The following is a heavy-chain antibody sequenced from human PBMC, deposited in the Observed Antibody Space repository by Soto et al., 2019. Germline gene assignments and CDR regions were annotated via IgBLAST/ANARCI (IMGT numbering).Heavy chain of an antibody. CDR2: ISSSSSYT. CDR3: ARANYYDSSGYGMDV. CDR1: GFTFSDYY. D-gene: IGHD3-22*01. J-gene: IGHJ6*02. Sequence: QVQLVESGGGLVKPGGSLRLSCAASGFTFSDYYMSWIRQAPGKGLEWVSYISSSSSYTNYADSVKGRFTISRDNAKNSLYLQMNSLRAEDTAVYYCARANYYDSSGYGMDVWGQGTTVTVSS. V-gene: IGHV3-11*06.